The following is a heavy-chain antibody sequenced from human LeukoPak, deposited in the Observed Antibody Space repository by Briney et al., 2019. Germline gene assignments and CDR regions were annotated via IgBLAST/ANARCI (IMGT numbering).Heavy chain of an antibody. J-gene: IGHJ4*02. CDR1: GFTLSDYY. V-gene: IGHV3-72*01. CDR3: VRGYNSFDS. Sequence: PGGSLRLSCVASGFTLSDYYMGWVRQAPGRGLEWVARSRNKADRYTTIYAASVKGRFTISRDESKSSLYLQMDTLKTEDTAVYYCVRGYNSFDSWGQGTLVTVSS. D-gene: IGHD1-14*01. CDR2: SRNKADRYTT.